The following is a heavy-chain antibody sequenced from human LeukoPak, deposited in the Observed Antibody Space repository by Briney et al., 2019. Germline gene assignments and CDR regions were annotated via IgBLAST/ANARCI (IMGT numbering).Heavy chain of an antibody. V-gene: IGHV3-30*18. CDR1: GFTFSSYG. CDR2: ISCDGSDK. J-gene: IGHJ5*02. Sequence: GGSLRLSCAASGFTFSSYGMHWVRQAPGKGLEWVAVISCDGSDKYYADSVKGRFTISRDNSKNTLYLQMNSLRAEDTAVYFCAKDDYYDSSGDPNWFDPWGQGTLVTVSS. CDR3: AKDDYYDSSGDPNWFDP. D-gene: IGHD3-22*01.